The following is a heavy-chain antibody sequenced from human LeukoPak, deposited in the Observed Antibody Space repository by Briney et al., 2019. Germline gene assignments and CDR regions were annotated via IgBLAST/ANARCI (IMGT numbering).Heavy chain of an antibody. V-gene: IGHV1-8*02. Sequence: ASVKVSCKASGGTFSSYAISWVRQATGQGLEWMGWMNPNSGNTGYAQKFQGRVTMTRNTSISTAYMELSSLRSEDTAVYYRARVGPAAMVAYWGQGTLVTVSS. D-gene: IGHD2-2*01. CDR3: ARVGPAAMVAY. J-gene: IGHJ4*02. CDR2: MNPNSGNT. CDR1: GGTFSSYA.